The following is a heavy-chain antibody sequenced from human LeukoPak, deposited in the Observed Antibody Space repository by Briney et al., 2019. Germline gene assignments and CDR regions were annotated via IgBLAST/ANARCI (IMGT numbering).Heavy chain of an antibody. D-gene: IGHD6-6*01. V-gene: IGHV4-59*11. CDR2: IYYSGST. CDR3: ARYSSWSQGFDY. J-gene: IGHJ4*02. CDR1: GDSITKHY. Sequence: SETLSLTCSVSGDSITKHYWSWIRQPPGKGLEWIGYIYYSGSTYYNPSLKSRVTISVDTSKNQFSLKLSSVTAADTAVYYCARYSSWSQGFDYWGQGTLVTVSS.